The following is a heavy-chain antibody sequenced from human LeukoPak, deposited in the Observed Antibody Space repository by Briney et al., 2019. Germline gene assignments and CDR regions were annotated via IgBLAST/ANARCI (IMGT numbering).Heavy chain of an antibody. CDR3: ARDSLIIVVPAAMSGWFDP. Sequence: ASVKVSCKASGGTFTSYYMHWVRQAPGQGLEWMGIINPSGGSTSYAQKFQGRVTMTRDTSTSTVYMELSSLRSEDTAVYYCARDSLIIVVPAAMSGWFDPWGQGTLVTVSS. CDR2: INPSGGST. CDR1: GGTFTSYY. D-gene: IGHD2-2*01. J-gene: IGHJ5*02. V-gene: IGHV1-46*01.